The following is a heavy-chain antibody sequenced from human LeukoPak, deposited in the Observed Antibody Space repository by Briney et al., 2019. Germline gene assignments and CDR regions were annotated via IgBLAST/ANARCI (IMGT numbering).Heavy chain of an antibody. V-gene: IGHV4-39*07. CDR2: IYYSGST. Sequence: PSETLSLTCTVSGGPISSSSYYWGWIRQPPGKGLEWIGSIYYSGSTYYNPSLKSRVTISVDTSKNQFSLKLSSVTAADTAVYYCARDGKLLWFGEFYFDYWGQGTLVTVSS. D-gene: IGHD3-10*01. CDR1: GGPISSSSYY. CDR3: ARDGKLLWFGEFYFDY. J-gene: IGHJ4*02.